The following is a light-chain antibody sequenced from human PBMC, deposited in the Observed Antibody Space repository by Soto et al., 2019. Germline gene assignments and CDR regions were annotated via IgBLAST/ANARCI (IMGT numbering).Light chain of an antibody. CDR1: QNIETY. J-gene: IGKJ2*01. CDR3: QQSHTTPYT. CDR2: AAS. Sequence: DIQMTQSPSSLSASFGDRATLTCRASQNIETYLNWYQQKPGTAPKLVMYAASILHSGVPSRFSGSGSGTDFTLTISSLQPEDFATYYCQQSHTTPYTFGQGTKLEI. V-gene: IGKV1-39*01.